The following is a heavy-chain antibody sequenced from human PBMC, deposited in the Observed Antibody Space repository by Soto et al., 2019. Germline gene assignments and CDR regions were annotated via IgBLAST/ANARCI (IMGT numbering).Heavy chain of an antibody. Sequence: PGGSLRLSCAASGFTFSSYGMHWVRQAPGKGLEWVAVISYDGSNKYYADSVKGRFTISRDNSKNTLYLQMNSLRAEDTAVYYCAKDHGIAAAGTYYYGMDVWGQGTTVTVSS. V-gene: IGHV3-30*18. D-gene: IGHD6-13*01. CDR1: GFTFSSYG. CDR2: ISYDGSNK. J-gene: IGHJ6*02. CDR3: AKDHGIAAAGTYYYGMDV.